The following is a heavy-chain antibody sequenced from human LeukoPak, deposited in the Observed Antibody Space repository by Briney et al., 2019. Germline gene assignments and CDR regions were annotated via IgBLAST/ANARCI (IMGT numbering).Heavy chain of an antibody. Sequence: GGSLRLSCAATGVTLNTDWMHWVRQAPGKGLVWVSGVNPDGSIRNYADSVKGRFTISRDNAKNSLYLQMNSLRAEDTAVYYCARDSTQDYGMEYFQHWGQGTLVTVSS. V-gene: IGHV3-74*01. CDR2: VNPDGSIR. D-gene: IGHD4-17*01. CDR1: GVTLNTDW. CDR3: ARDSTQDYGMEYFQH. J-gene: IGHJ1*01.